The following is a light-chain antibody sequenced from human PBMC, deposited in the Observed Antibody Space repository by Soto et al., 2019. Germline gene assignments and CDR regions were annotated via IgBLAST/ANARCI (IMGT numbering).Light chain of an antibody. CDR3: QQYNTWLWT. CDR1: QSINAH. CDR2: GAS. Sequence: EVVMTQSPATLSVSPGERVTLSCRASQSINAHLAWYQQKPGQAPRLLIHGASTRATGIPARFSGSVFGTEFILTISSLQSEDFAVYYCQQYNTWLWTFGQGTKVEIQ. V-gene: IGKV3-15*01. J-gene: IGKJ1*01.